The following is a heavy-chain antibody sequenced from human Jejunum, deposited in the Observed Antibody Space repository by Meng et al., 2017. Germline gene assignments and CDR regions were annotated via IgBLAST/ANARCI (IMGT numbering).Heavy chain of an antibody. CDR2: VFHSGTP. CDR3: ASRPVGIRTYYFDC. D-gene: IGHD2-21*01. Sequence: VQLRAPGPGLVKPSGTLSLTCAVSGGSITSTKWWSWVRQTPGKGLEWIGEVFHSGTPNYNPSLMSRLTMSVDKSKNQFSLNLTPVTAADTAVYYCASRPVGIRTYYFDCWGQGTLVTVSS. CDR1: GGSITSTKW. V-gene: IGHV4-4*02. J-gene: IGHJ4*02.